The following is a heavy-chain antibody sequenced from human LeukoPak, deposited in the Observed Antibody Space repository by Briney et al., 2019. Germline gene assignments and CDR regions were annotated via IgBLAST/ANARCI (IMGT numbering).Heavy chain of an antibody. V-gene: IGHV3-23*01. CDR1: GFPFNRFA. CDR3: AKEGITGADS. J-gene: IGHJ4*02. CDR2: ISGGGDA. Sequence: GGSLRLSCTASGFPFNRFAMSWVRQAPGQGLAWVSAISGGGDAHYADSVKGRFTISRDNSKNTLFLHMNNLTADDTALYYCAKEGITGADSWGQGTLVSVSS.